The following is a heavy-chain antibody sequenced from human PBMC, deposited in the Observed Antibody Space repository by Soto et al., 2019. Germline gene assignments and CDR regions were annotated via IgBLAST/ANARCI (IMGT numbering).Heavy chain of an antibody. V-gene: IGHV3-9*01. CDR3: ASMEWESSGYADY. CDR1: GFTFDDYA. Sequence: PGGSLRLSCAASGFTFDDYAMHWVRQAPGKGLEWVSGISWNSGSIGYADSVKGRFTIYRDNAKNTLYLQMNSLRADDTAVYYCASMEWESSGYADYWGQGTQVTVSS. J-gene: IGHJ4*02. CDR2: ISWNSGSI. D-gene: IGHD5-12*01.